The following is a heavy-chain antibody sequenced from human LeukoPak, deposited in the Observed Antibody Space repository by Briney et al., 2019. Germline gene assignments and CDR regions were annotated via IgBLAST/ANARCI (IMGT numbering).Heavy chain of an antibody. D-gene: IGHD3-10*01. CDR1: GFTVSSNY. V-gene: IGHV3-66*01. J-gene: IGHJ6*02. CDR3: ARDVTMVRGVTYGMGV. CDR2: IYSGGST. Sequence: GGSLRLSCAASGFTVSSNYMSWVRQAPGKGLEWVSVIYSGGSTYYADSVKGRFTISRDNSKNTLYLQMNSLRAEDTAVYYCARDVTMVRGVTYGMGVWGQGTTVTVSS.